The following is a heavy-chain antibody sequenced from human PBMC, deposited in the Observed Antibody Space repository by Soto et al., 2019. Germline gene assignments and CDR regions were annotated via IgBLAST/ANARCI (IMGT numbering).Heavy chain of an antibody. CDR3: ARSDMITFGGVTAYYYGMDV. D-gene: IGHD3-16*01. CDR2: IIPIFGTA. V-gene: IGHV1-69*13. Sequence: SVKVSCKASGGTFSSYAIRWVRQAPGQGLEWMGGIIPIFGTANYAQKFQGRVTITADESTSTAYMELSSLRSEDTAVYYCARSDMITFGGVTAYYYGMDVWGQGTTVTVSS. J-gene: IGHJ6*02. CDR1: GGTFSSYA.